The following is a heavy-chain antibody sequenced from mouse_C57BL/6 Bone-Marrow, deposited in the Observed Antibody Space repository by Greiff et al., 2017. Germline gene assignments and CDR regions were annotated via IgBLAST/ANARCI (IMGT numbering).Heavy chain of an antibody. J-gene: IGHJ2*01. V-gene: IGHV6-3*01. CDR2: IRLKSDNYAT. CDR3: TGGDRYYFDY. D-gene: IGHD3-3*01. Sequence: DVQLQESGGGLVQPGGSMKLSCVASGFTFSNYWMNWVRQSPEKGLEWVAQIRLKSDNYATHYAESVKGRFTISRDDSKSSVYLQMNNLRAEDTGIYYCTGGDRYYFDYWGQGTTLTVSS. CDR1: GFTFSNYW.